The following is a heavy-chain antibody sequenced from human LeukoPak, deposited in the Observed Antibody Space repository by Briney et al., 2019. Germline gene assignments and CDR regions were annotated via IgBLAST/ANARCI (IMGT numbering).Heavy chain of an antibody. CDR3: AREGGGLRPFDY. Sequence: PSETLSLTCAVYGGSFSGYYWSWIRQPPGKGLEWIGEINHSGSTNYNPSLKSRVTISVDTSKNQFSLKLSSVTAADTAVYYCAREGGGLRPFDYWGQGTLVTVSS. D-gene: IGHD5-12*01. CDR2: INHSGST. V-gene: IGHV4-34*01. J-gene: IGHJ4*02. CDR1: GGSFSGYY.